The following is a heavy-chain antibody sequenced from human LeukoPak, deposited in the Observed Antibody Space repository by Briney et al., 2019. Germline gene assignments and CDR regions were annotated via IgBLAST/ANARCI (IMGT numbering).Heavy chain of an antibody. Sequence: ASVKVSCKASGSTFTGYYMHWVRQAPGQGLEWMGWINPNSGGTNYAQRFQGRVTMTRDTSINTAYMEMRRLTSDDTAVYYCARVPSMIRGVVNYGMDVWGQGTTVTVSS. V-gene: IGHV1-2*02. CDR3: ARVPSMIRGVVNYGMDV. CDR2: INPNSGGT. D-gene: IGHD3-10*01. CDR1: GSTFTGYY. J-gene: IGHJ6*01.